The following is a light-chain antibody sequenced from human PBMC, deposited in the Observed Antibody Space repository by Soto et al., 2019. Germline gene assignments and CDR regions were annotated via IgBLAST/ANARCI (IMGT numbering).Light chain of an antibody. Sequence: EIVLTQSPGTLSLSPGERATLSCRASQSFHTNYLAWYQHRPGQAPRLLIYGASIRASGIPERFSGRGSGTDFTLTISRLEPEGSAVYYCQHYDSSPGFTFGGGTKMEIK. V-gene: IGKV3-20*01. CDR2: GAS. CDR3: QHYDSSPGFT. J-gene: IGKJ4*01. CDR1: QSFHTNY.